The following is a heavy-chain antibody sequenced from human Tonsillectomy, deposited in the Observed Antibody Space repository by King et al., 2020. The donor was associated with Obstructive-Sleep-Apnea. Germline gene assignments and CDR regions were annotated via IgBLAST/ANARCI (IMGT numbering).Heavy chain of an antibody. D-gene: IGHD1-1*01. Sequence: VQLVESGGGLVQPGGSLRLSCAASGFTFSSYSMNWVRQAPGKGLEWVSYISSSSSTIYYADSVKGRFTISRDNAKNSLYLQMNSLRAEDTAVYYCARGSGWTGTSFDYWGQGTLVTVSS. CDR1: GFTFSSYS. V-gene: IGHV3-48*04. J-gene: IGHJ4*02. CDR2: ISSSSSTI. CDR3: ARGSGWTGTSFDY.